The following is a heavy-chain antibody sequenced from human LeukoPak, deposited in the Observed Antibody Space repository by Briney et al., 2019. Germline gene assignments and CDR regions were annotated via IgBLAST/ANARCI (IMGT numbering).Heavy chain of an antibody. CDR2: IYRGGST. V-gene: IGHV3-66*01. CDR1: GFTVGSNY. Sequence: GGSLRLSCAASGFTVGSNYMSWVRQAPGKGLEWVSIIYRGGSTNYADSVKGRFTISRDTSKNTLYLQMNSLRAEDTAVYFCARGGAYSYGYVDSWGQGTLVTVSS. D-gene: IGHD5-18*01. CDR3: ARGGAYSYGYVDS. J-gene: IGHJ4*02.